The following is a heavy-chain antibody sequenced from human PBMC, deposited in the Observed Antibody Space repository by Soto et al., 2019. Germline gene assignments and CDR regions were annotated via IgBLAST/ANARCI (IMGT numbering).Heavy chain of an antibody. D-gene: IGHD6-6*01. Sequence: PGESRKISCKGSGYSFTSYWIGWVRQMAGKGLEWMGIIYPGDSDTRYSPSFQGQVTISADKSISTAYLQWSSLKASDTAMYYCARLFRRSSYYYYGMDVWGQGTPVTVSS. V-gene: IGHV5-51*01. J-gene: IGHJ6*02. CDR3: ARLFRRSSYYYYGMDV. CDR1: GYSFTSYW. CDR2: IYPGDSDT.